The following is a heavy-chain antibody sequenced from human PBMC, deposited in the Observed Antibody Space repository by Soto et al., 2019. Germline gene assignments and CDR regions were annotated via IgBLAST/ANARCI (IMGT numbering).Heavy chain of an antibody. D-gene: IGHD6-13*01. Sequence: EVQLVESGGSLVKPGGSLRLSCAASGFTFSSYGMNWVRQAPGQGLEWVSAISSTDTNIYYADSVKGRFTISRDNAENYLFLQMNSLRADDTAVYYCAGDASSDSITWVAYWGQGALVTVSS. CDR3: AGDASSDSITWVAY. CDR2: ISSTDTNI. V-gene: IGHV3-21*01. J-gene: IGHJ4*02. CDR1: GFTFSSYG.